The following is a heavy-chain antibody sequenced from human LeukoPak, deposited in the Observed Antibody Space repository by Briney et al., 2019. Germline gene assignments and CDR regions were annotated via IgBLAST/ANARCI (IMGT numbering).Heavy chain of an antibody. CDR3: ASLQYYYFYMDV. V-gene: IGHV4-31*03. CDR2: ITYSGST. Sequence: SQTLSLTCTVSGASVGSGGYYWPWIRQHPGKGLEWIGYITYSGSTYYNPSLKSRVTISLDTSENQFSLKLDSVTAADTAVYCCASLQYYYFYMDVWGKGTTVTVSS. J-gene: IGHJ6*03. CDR1: GASVGSGGYY.